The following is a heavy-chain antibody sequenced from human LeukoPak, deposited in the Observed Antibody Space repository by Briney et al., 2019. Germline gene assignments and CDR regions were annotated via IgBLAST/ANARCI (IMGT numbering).Heavy chain of an antibody. CDR2: IYPGDSDT. J-gene: IGHJ6*02. Sequence: GESLKISCKGSGYSFTSYWIGWVRQMPGKGLEWIWIIYPGDSDTRYSPSFQGQVTISADKSISTAYLQWSSLKASDTAMYYCAASASGRYYYYGMDVWGQGTTVTVSS. D-gene: IGHD1-26*01. V-gene: IGHV5-51*01. CDR1: GYSFTSYW. CDR3: AASASGRYYYYGMDV.